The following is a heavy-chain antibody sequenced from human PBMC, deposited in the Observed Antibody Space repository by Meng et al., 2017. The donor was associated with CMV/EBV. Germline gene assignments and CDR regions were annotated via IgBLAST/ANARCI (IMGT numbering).Heavy chain of an antibody. Sequence: YTLTGYYMHWVRQAPGQGLEWMGWINPNSGGTNYAQKFQGRVTMTRDTSISTAYMELSRLRSDDTAVYYCARVPDTIFGVVIKYFQHWGQGTLVTVSS. J-gene: IGHJ1*01. CDR2: INPNSGGT. V-gene: IGHV1-2*02. D-gene: IGHD3-3*01. CDR3: ARVPDTIFGVVIKYFQH. CDR1: YTLTGYY.